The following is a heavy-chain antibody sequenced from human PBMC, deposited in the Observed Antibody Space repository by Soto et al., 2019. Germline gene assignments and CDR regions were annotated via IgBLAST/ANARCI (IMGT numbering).Heavy chain of an antibody. CDR2: VYYSGTT. CDR3: VTVNLVGAAYYFDY. D-gene: IGHD1-26*01. V-gene: IGHV4-30-4*01. J-gene: IGHJ4*02. CDR1: GGSIRNGDYY. Sequence: SETLSLTCTVSGGSIRNGDYYWGWIRQPRGKGLEWIGCVYYSGTTYSHPSLNSRVSISVDTSENQFSLRLTSVTAADTAVYYCVTVNLVGAAYYFDYWGPGTLVTVSS.